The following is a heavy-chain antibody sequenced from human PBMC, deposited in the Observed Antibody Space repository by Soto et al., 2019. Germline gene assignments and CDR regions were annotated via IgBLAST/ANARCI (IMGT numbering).Heavy chain of an antibody. CDR1: GYSLSPYY. CDR3: ATYCGGDTCPPGPWK. V-gene: IGHV1-46*03. D-gene: IGHD2-21*01. J-gene: IGHJ3*01. Sequence: QVHLVQSGAEVKKPGASVKVYCKASGYSLSPYYMHWVRQAPGQGLEWMAIINPTGGSTKNAQKFQCRGTVTRDTSTGTAYMELSRLTSEDTATYFCATYCGGDTCPPGPWKWGQGTMVTVSS. CDR2: INPTGGST.